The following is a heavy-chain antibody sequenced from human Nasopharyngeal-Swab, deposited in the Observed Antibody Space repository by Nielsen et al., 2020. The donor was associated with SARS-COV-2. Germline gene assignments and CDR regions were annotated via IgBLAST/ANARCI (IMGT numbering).Heavy chain of an antibody. CDR2: ISYDGSNK. CDR3: AKTLGQQLGYYYYYYMDV. V-gene: IGHV3-30-3*02. J-gene: IGHJ6*03. D-gene: IGHD6-13*01. Sequence: WIRQPPGKGLAWVAVISYDGSNKYYADSVKGRFTISRDNSKNTLYLQMNSLRAEDTAVYYCAKTLGQQLGYYYYYYMDVWGKGTTVTVSS.